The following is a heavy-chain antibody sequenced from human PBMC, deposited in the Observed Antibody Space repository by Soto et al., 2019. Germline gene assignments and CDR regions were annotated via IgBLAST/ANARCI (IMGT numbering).Heavy chain of an antibody. J-gene: IGHJ4*02. CDR2: IKQDGSEK. D-gene: IGHD6-19*01. CDR3: ARDTLLIQEDIAVAGTVGDY. Sequence: GGSLRLSCAASGFTFSSYWMSWVRQAPGKGLEWVANIKQDGSEKYYVDSVKGRFTISRDNAKNSLYLQMNSLRAEDTAVYYCARDTLLIQEDIAVAGTVGDYWGQGTLVTVSS. CDR1: GFTFSSYW. V-gene: IGHV3-7*01.